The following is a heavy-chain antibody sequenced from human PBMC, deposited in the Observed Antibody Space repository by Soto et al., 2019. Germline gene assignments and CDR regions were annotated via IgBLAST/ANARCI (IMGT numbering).Heavy chain of an antibody. CDR1: GGTFSSYA. CDR2: IIPIFGTA. Sequence: SVKVSCKASGGTFSSYAISWVRQAPGQGLEWMGGIIPIFGTANYAQKFQGRVTITADESTSTAYMELSSLRSEDTAVYYCARDTQDDGTDAFDIWGQGTMVTVSS. J-gene: IGHJ3*02. V-gene: IGHV1-69*13. D-gene: IGHD1-1*01. CDR3: ARDTQDDGTDAFDI.